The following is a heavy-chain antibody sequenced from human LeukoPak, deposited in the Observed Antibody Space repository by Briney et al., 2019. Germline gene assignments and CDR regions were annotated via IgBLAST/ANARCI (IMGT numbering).Heavy chain of an antibody. V-gene: IGHV1-2*02. CDR3: AVVPAASPYFDY. J-gene: IGHJ4*02. CDR1: GHTLTGYF. D-gene: IGHD2-2*01. Sequence: ASVKVSCKASGHTLTGYFMHWVRQAPGQGLEWMGWINPNSGGTNYAQKFQGRVTMTRDTSISTVYMEVSGLRSDDTAVFYCAVVPAASPYFDYWGQGTLVTVSS. CDR2: INPNSGGT.